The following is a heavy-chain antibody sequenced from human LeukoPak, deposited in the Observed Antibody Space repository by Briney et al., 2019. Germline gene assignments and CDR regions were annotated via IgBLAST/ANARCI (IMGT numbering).Heavy chain of an antibody. CDR1: GGSMSSTKW. Sequence: PSETLSLTCAVSGGSMSSTKWWGWVRQPPGKGLEWIGEIYHSGSTNYNPSLKSRITLSIDKSKNQFSLNLNSVTAADTAVYYCATSTVMNHYCFGYWAQGTLVTVSS. D-gene: IGHD1-14*01. V-gene: IGHV4-4*02. J-gene: IGHJ4*02. CDR2: IYHSGST. CDR3: ATSTVMNHYCFGY.